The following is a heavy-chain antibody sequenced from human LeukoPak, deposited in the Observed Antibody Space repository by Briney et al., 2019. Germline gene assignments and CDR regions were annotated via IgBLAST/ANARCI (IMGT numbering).Heavy chain of an antibody. CDR2: IYYSGST. V-gene: IGHV4-59*08. CDR1: RGSISSYY. J-gene: IGHJ4*02. D-gene: IGHD3-10*01. CDR3: ARHRFGEIDY. Sequence: SDTLSLTRTLSRGSISSYYWSWIRQPPGKEREWIGYIYYSGSTNYNPPLKSRVTISVDPSKNHFSLKLSSVTAADTAVYYCARHRFGEIDYWGQGTLVTVSS.